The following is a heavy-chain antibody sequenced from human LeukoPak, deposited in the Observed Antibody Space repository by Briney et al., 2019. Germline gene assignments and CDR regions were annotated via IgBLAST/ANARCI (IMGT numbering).Heavy chain of an antibody. CDR2: ISGSGGGT. V-gene: IGHV3-23*01. D-gene: IGHD2-2*01. J-gene: IGHJ4*02. CDR1: GFTFTTYA. Sequence: GGSLRLSCAASGFTFTTYAMSWVRQAPGRGLEWVSTISGSGGGTYYADSVKGRFTISRDNSKNTLYLQMNSLRGEDTAVYYCVKFRGQLLSSYYFDYWGQGTLVTVSS. CDR3: VKFRGQLLSSYYFDY.